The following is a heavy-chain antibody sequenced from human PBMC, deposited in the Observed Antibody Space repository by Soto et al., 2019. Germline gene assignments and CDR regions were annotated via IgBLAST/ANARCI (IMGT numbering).Heavy chain of an antibody. J-gene: IGHJ5*02. CDR3: ARDPHGSGSYPGNWFDP. V-gene: IGHV1-3*01. CDR2: INAGNGNT. Sequence: GASVKVSCKASGYTFTSYAMHWVRQAPGQRLEWMGWINAGNGNTKYSQKFQGRVTITRDTSASTAYMELSSLRSEDTAVYYCARDPHGSGSYPGNWFDPWGQGTLVTVSS. D-gene: IGHD3-10*01. CDR1: GYTFTSYA.